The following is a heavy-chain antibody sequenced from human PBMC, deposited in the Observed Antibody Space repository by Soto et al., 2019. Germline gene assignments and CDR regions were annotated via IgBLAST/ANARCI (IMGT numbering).Heavy chain of an antibody. V-gene: IGHV3-23*01. Sequence: EVQLLEAGGGLVQPGGSLRLSCEASGFTFSSYAMSWVRQAPGKGLEWVSVISCSDWVSAISANGGSTYYADSVKGRFSNSRDNSKNTLDLQMTSLRAEDTAVYYCAKGRVATQTNPFDYWGQGTLVTVSS. J-gene: IGHJ4*02. CDR1: GFTFSSYA. D-gene: IGHD5-12*01. CDR3: AKGRVATQTNPFDY. CDR2: ISANGGST.